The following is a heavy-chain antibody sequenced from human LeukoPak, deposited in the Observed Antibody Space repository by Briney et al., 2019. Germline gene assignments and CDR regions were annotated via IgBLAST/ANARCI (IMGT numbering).Heavy chain of an antibody. CDR2: ISAYNGNT. D-gene: IGHD2-15*01. V-gene: IGHV1-18*01. J-gene: IGHJ6*02. CDR1: GYTFTSYG. CDR3: AREAGRYCSGGSCYGMDV. Sequence: GASVKVSYKASGYTFTSYGISWVRQAPGQGLEWMGWISAYNGNTNYAQKLQGRVTMTTDTSTSTAYMELRSLRSDDTAVYYCAREAGRYCSGGSCYGMDVWGQGTTVTVSS.